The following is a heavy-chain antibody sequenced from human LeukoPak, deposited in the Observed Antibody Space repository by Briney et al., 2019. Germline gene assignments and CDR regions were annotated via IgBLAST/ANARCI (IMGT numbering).Heavy chain of an antibody. CDR3: AKEHDLWHEEGNWFDP. D-gene: IGHD3-3*01. CDR2: ISSDDTA. J-gene: IGHJ5*02. V-gene: IGHV3-23*01. CDR1: GFIFSSYA. Sequence: GGSLRLSCAASGFIFSSYAMHWVRQAPGKGLEWLSAISSDDTAYYADSVKGRFIVSRDNSKNTLYLQLKSLRAEDTAIYYCAKEHDLWHEEGNWFDPWGQGTLVTVSS.